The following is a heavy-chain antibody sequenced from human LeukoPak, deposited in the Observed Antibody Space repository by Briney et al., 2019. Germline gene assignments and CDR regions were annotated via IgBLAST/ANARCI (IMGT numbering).Heavy chain of an antibody. V-gene: IGHV4-59*12. CDR2: IYYSGTT. J-gene: IGHJ4*02. Sequence: SETLSLTRSVSGGSISPYYWSWIRQPPGKGLEWIGYIYYSGTTNYNPSLQSRVTISVATSKNQFSLKLSSVTAADTAVYYCARIGYCSGGSCSGPSDYWGQGTLVTVSS. D-gene: IGHD2-15*01. CDR1: GGSISPYY. CDR3: ARIGYCSGGSCSGPSDY.